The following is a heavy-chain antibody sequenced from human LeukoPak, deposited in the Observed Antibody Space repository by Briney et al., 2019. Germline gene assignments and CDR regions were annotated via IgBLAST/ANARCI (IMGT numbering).Heavy chain of an antibody. D-gene: IGHD3-10*01. J-gene: IGHJ4*02. CDR3: ASRSSGSYSQLHY. Sequence: SETLSLTCTVSGGSISSGDYYWSWIRQPPGKGLEWIGYIYYSGSTYYNPSLKSRVTISVDTSKNQFSLKLSAVTAADTAVYYCASRSSGSYSQLHYWVQGTLVTVSS. CDR1: GGSISSGDYY. V-gene: IGHV4-30-4*08. CDR2: IYYSGST.